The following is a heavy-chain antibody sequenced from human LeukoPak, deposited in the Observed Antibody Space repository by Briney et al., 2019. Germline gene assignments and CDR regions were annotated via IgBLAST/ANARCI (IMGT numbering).Heavy chain of an antibody. J-gene: IGHJ5*02. CDR2: ISSSSTI. D-gene: IGHD3-22*01. CDR1: GFTFSSYS. CDR3: ARGFLAYYYDSSGYSPS. V-gene: IGHV3-48*02. Sequence: PGGSLRLSCAASGFTFSSYSTNWVRQAPGKGLEWVSYISSSSTIYYADSVKGRFTISRDNAKNSLYLQMNSLRDEDTAVYYCARGFLAYYYDSSGYSPSWGQGTLVTVSS.